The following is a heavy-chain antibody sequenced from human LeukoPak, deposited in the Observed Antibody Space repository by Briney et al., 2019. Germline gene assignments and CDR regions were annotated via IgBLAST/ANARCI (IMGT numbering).Heavy chain of an antibody. CDR2: IIPIFGTA. V-gene: IGHV1-69*13. J-gene: IGHJ5*02. CDR1: GGTFTSFA. CDR3: ARKLGHCSSTSCYGVNWFDP. D-gene: IGHD2-2*03. Sequence: SVKVSCKASGGTFTSFAINWVRQAPGQGLEWMGGIIPIFGTANYAQKFQGRVTITADESTSTAYMELSSLRSEDTAVYYCARKLGHCSSTSCYGVNWFDPWGQGTLVTVSS.